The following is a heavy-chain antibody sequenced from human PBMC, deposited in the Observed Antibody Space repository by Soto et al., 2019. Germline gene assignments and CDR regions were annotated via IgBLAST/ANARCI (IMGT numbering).Heavy chain of an antibody. D-gene: IGHD6-19*01. CDR3: ARDQKWGQWLVRGAFDI. CDR1: GGTFSSYA. J-gene: IGHJ3*02. CDR2: IIPIFGTA. Sequence: GASVKVSCKASGGTFSSYAISWVRQAPGQGLEWMGGIIPIFGTANYAQKFQGRVTITADESTSTAYMELSSLRSEDTAVYYCARDQKWGQWLVRGAFDIWGQGTMVTVSS. V-gene: IGHV1-69*13.